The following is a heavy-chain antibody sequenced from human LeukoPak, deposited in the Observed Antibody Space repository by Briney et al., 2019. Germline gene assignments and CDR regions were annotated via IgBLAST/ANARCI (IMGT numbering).Heavy chain of an antibody. J-gene: IGHJ5*02. CDR2: IYYSGST. D-gene: IGHD3-16*01. V-gene: IGHV4-59*01. CDR3: ARGRGWFDP. Sequence: PSETLSLTCTVSGGSISSYYWSWIRQPPGKGLEWIAYIYYSGSTNYNPSLNSRVTISVDTSKNQFSLKLSSVTAADTAVYYCARGRGWFDPWGQGTLVTVSS. CDR1: GGSISSYY.